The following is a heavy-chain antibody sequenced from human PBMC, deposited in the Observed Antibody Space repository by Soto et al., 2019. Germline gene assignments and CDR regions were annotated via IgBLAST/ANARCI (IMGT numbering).Heavy chain of an antibody. CDR2: VSPYNGNA. V-gene: IGHV1-18*01. CDR3: ARAISLIMAAPAY. J-gene: IGHJ4*02. Sequence: SVRRAWKRAGYAFTSPAVSWVCRVPGQGLEWMGWVSPYNGNANYTEKFQGRVSMTTDTSTTTAYMELTSLTSDDTAIYYCARAISLIMAAPAYWGQGTLVTVSS. CDR1: GYAFTSPA. D-gene: IGHD2-8*01.